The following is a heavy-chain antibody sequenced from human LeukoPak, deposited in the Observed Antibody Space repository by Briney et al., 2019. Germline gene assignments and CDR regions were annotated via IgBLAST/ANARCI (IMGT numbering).Heavy chain of an antibody. Sequence: ASVKVSCKASGYTFTSYDINWVRQATGQGLEWMGWMNPNSGYTGYAQKFQGRVTMTRNTSISTAYMELSSLRSEDTAMYYCARGLELWFGEYDTFDIWGQGTMVTVSS. D-gene: IGHD3-10*01. J-gene: IGHJ3*02. CDR2: MNPNSGYT. CDR1: GYTFTSYD. CDR3: ARGLELWFGEYDTFDI. V-gene: IGHV1-8*01.